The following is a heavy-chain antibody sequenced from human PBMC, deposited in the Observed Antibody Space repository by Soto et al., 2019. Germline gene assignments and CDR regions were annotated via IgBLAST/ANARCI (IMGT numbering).Heavy chain of an antibody. Sequence: HPGGSPRHSCAASGFTFSICAMCWVRQAPGKGLEWVSDIIDSGGSTYYADSVKGRFTISRDNSKSTLYLQMNSLRAEDTALYYCAKGRSYYYYYGVDVWGQGTTVTVSS. V-gene: IGHV3-23*01. CDR3: AKGRSYYYYYGVDV. CDR1: GFTFSICA. CDR2: IIDSGGST. J-gene: IGHJ6*02.